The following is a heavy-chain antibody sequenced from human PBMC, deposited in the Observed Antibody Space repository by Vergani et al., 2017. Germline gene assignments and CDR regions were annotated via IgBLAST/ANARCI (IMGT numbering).Heavy chain of an antibody. CDR1: GFSLSTSGVG. V-gene: IGHV2-5*01. CDR2: IYWNDDK. Sequence: QITLKESGPTLVKPTQTLTLTCTFSGFSLSTSGVGVGWIRQPPGKALEWLALIYWNDDKRYSPSLKSRLTITKDTSKNQVVLTMTNMDPVDTATDYCAHRRPRGYSYGLDFNWFDPWGQGTLVSVSS. J-gene: IGHJ5*02. D-gene: IGHD5-18*01. CDR3: AHRRPRGYSYGLDFNWFDP.